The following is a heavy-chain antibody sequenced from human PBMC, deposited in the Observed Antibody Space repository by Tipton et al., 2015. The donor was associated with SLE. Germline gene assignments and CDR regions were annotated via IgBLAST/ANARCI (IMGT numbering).Heavy chain of an antibody. CDR2: LDDSGNT. V-gene: IGHV4-59*01. CDR3: ARAGSSSWSGGRVWYFDY. CDR1: DDSLSSSY. D-gene: IGHD6-13*01. Sequence: GLVKPSETLSLICVVSDDSLSSSYWSWIRQPPGKGLGWIASLDDSGNTNYNPSLRSRVTTSIGTPKSQFSLKLTSVTAADTAVYYCARAGSSSWSGGRVWYFDYWGQGTLVTVSS. J-gene: IGHJ4*02.